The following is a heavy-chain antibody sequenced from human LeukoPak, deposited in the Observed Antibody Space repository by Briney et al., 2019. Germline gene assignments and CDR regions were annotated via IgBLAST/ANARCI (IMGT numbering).Heavy chain of an antibody. D-gene: IGHD2-15*01. CDR3: ARGRHIVVVVAAEKGAFDI. CDR1: GYTFTSYH. Sequence: ASVKVSCKASGYTFTSYHLHWVRQAPGQGLEWMGIINPSGGSTSYAQKFQGRVTMTRDTSTSTVYMELSSLRSEDTAVYYCARGRHIVVVVAAEKGAFDIWGQGTMVTVSS. J-gene: IGHJ3*02. V-gene: IGHV1-46*01. CDR2: INPSGGST.